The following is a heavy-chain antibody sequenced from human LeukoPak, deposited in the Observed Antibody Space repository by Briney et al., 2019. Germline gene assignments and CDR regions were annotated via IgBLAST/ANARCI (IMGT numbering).Heavy chain of an antibody. CDR2: ISAYNGNT. V-gene: IGHV1-18*01. Sequence: GASVKVSCKASGYTFTSYGISWVRQAPGQGLEWMGWISAYNGNTNYAQKLQGRVTMTTDTSTSTAYMELRSLRSDDTAVYYCARGAVAVYGSRYYYYGMDVWGQGTTVTVSS. D-gene: IGHD2-8*01. CDR1: GYTFTSYG. CDR3: ARGAVAVYGSRYYYYGMDV. J-gene: IGHJ6*02.